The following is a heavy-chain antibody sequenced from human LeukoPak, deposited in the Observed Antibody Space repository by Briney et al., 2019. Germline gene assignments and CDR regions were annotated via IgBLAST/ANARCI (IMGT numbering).Heavy chain of an antibody. Sequence: PGGSLRLSCAASGFTFSSYGMHRVRQAPGKGLEWVAVISYDGSNKYYADSVKGRFTISRDNSKNTLYLQMNSLRAEDTAVYYCAKAIDPPYYDFWSGYYNVLRWSMDVWGQGTTVTVSS. D-gene: IGHD3-3*01. CDR3: AKAIDPPYYDFWSGYYNVLRWSMDV. J-gene: IGHJ6*02. CDR1: GFTFSSYG. CDR2: ISYDGSNK. V-gene: IGHV3-30*18.